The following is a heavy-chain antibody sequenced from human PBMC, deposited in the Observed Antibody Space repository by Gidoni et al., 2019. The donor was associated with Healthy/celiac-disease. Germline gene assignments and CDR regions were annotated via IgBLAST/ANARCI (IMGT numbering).Heavy chain of an antibody. V-gene: IGHV5-51*01. J-gene: IGHJ3*02. CDR2: SYPGDSDT. CDR1: GYSFTTYW. Sequence: EVQLVQSGAEVKKPGESLKISCKGSGYSFTTYWICWVRQMPGKGLEWMGISYPGDSDTRYSPSFQGQVTISADKSISTAYLQWSSLKASDTAMYYCARLFRRGAYYDFWSGYRHYAFDIWGQGTMVTVSS. CDR3: ARLFRRGAYYDFWSGYRHYAFDI. D-gene: IGHD3-3*01.